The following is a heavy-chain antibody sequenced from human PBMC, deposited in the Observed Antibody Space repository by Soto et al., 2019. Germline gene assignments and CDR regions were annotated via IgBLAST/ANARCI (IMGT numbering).Heavy chain of an antibody. CDR2: IYYSGST. CDR3: ARQVTELLPGY. Sequence: SETLSLTCPVSGRSISSSSYYWGWIRQPPGKGLEWIGSIYYSGSTYYNPSLKSRVTISVDTSKNQFSLKLSSVTAADTAVYYCARQVTELLPGYWGQGTLVTVSS. V-gene: IGHV4-39*01. D-gene: IGHD1-26*01. CDR1: GRSISSSSYY. J-gene: IGHJ4*02.